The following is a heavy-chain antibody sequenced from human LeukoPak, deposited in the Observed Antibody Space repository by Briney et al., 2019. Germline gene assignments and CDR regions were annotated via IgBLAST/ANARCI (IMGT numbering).Heavy chain of an antibody. V-gene: IGHV4-30-2*01. J-gene: IGHJ6*02. CDR2: IHHSGST. D-gene: IGHD2-15*01. CDR1: GGSISSGGYS. Sequence: PSQTLSLTCAVSGGSISSGGYSWSWIRQPPGKGLEWIGYIHHSGSTYYNPSLKSRVTISEDRSKNQFSLKLSSVTAADTAVYYCAGVPLLYYYYGMDVWGQGTTVTVSS. CDR3: AGVPLLYYYYGMDV.